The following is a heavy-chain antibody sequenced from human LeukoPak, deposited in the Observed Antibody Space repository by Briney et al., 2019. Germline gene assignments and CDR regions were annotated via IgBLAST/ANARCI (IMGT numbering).Heavy chain of an antibody. CDR3: ATASHGSGPVVAFDI. Sequence: ASVKVSCKVSGYTLTELSTHWVRQAPGKGLEWMGGFDPEDGETIYAQKFQGRVTMTEDTSTDTAYMELSSLRSEDTAVYYCATASHGSGPVVAFDIWGQGTMVTVSS. CDR2: FDPEDGET. J-gene: IGHJ3*02. D-gene: IGHD3-10*01. CDR1: GYTLTELS. V-gene: IGHV1-24*01.